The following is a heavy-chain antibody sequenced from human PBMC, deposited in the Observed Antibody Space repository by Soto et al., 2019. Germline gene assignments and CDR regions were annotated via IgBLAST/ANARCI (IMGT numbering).Heavy chain of an antibody. V-gene: IGHV4-59*01. J-gene: IGHJ5*02. Sequence: QVQLQESGPGLVKPSETLSLTCTVSGGSISSYYWSWIRQPPGKGLEWIGYIYYSGSTNYNPSLKRRVTISVDTSKNQFTLKLSSVTAADTAVYYCARGGLKDFWSGYYTGRWWFDPWGQGTLVTVSS. CDR2: IYYSGST. CDR1: GGSISSYY. CDR3: ARGGLKDFWSGYYTGRWWFDP. D-gene: IGHD3-3*01.